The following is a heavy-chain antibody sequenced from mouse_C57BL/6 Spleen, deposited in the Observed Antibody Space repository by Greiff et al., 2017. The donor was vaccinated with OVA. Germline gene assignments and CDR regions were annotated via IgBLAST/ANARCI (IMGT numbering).Heavy chain of an antibody. CDR3: RQSRVSSFWFGY. CDR2: IDPETGGT. J-gene: IGHJ3*01. CDR1: GYTFTDYE. Sequence: VQLQQSGAELVRPGASLTLSCKASGYTFTDYEMHWVKQTPVHGLEWIGAIDPETGGTAYNQKFKGKAILTADKSSSTASMELRSLTSEASTVYYCRQSRVSSFWFGYWGQGALVTVSA. V-gene: IGHV1-15*01. D-gene: IGHD1-1*01.